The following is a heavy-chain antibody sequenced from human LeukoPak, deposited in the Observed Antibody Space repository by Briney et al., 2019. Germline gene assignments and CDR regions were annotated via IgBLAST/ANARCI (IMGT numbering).Heavy chain of an antibody. Sequence: PSETLSLTCTVSGYSISSGYYWGWIRQPPGKGLEWIGSIYHSGSTYYNPSLKSRVTISVDTSKNQFSLKLSSVTAADTAVYYCAREKYYYDSSGYRDYMDVWGKGTTVTVSS. CDR3: AREKYYYDSSGYRDYMDV. D-gene: IGHD3-22*01. CDR1: GYSISSGYY. J-gene: IGHJ6*03. V-gene: IGHV4-38-2*02. CDR2: IYHSGST.